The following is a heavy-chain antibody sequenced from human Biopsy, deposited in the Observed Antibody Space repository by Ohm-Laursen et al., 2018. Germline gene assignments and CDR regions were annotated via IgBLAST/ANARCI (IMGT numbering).Heavy chain of an antibody. CDR1: GASITNYY. J-gene: IGHJ3*01. CDR3: ASVVLGPTNDAFDL. CDR2: TYKGGNT. Sequence: SETLSLTWTVSGASITNYYWSWIRQPAGKGLEWIGHTYKGGNTNHNPSLKSRVSMSVDTSKNQLSLTLRSVTAADTAMYYCASVVLGPTNDAFDLWGQGTMVVVSS. D-gene: IGHD3-22*01. V-gene: IGHV4-4*07.